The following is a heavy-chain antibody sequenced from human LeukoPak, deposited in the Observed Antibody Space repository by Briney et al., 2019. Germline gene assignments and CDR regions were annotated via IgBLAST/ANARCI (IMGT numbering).Heavy chain of an antibody. V-gene: IGHV4-39*07. Sequence: SETLSLTCTVSGGSISSSSYYWGWIRQPPGKGLEWIGSIYYSGSTYYNPSLKSRVTISVDTSKNQFSLKLSSVTAADTAVYYCATSSGYHTYYFDYWGQGTLVTVSS. J-gene: IGHJ4*02. CDR3: ATSSGYHTYYFDY. CDR2: IYYSGST. CDR1: GGSISSSSYY. D-gene: IGHD3-22*01.